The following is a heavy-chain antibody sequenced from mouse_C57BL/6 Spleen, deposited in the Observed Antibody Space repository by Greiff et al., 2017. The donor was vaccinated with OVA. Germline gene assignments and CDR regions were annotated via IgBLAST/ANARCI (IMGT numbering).Heavy chain of an antibody. D-gene: IGHD2-12*01. J-gene: IGHJ1*03. Sequence: VQLQQPGAELVRPGSSVKLSCKASGYTFTSYWMHWVKQRPIQGLEWIGNIDPSDSETHYNQKFKDKATLTVDKSSSTAYMQLSSLTSEDSAVYYCARGGTTGNFDVWGTGTTVTVSS. CDR3: ARGGTTGNFDV. V-gene: IGHV1-52*01. CDR2: IDPSDSET. CDR1: GYTFTSYW.